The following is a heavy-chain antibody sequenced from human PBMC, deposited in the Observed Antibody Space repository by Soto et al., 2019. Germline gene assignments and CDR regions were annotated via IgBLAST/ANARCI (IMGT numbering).Heavy chain of an antibody. Sequence: SETLSLTCAVYGGSFSAYSWTWIRQPPGKGLEWIGSIYYRGNAYYNPSLQTRVTISLDKSKSQFSLKLNSVTAADSAVYFCARLEGLATISYYFDFWGPGALVTVSS. J-gene: IGHJ4*02. CDR3: ARLEGLATISYYFDF. CDR2: IYYRGNA. D-gene: IGHD5-12*01. CDR1: GGSFSAYS. V-gene: IGHV4-34*01.